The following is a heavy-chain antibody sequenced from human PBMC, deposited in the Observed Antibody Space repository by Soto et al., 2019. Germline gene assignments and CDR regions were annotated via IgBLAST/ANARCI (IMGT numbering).Heavy chain of an antibody. J-gene: IGHJ4*02. Sequence: ASLKVSCKASGYTFTSYDINWGRQATGQGLEWMGWMNPNSGNTGYAQKFQGRVTMTRNTSISTAYMELSSLRSEDTAVYYCARGRRPGVPAAIRTYYFDYWGQGTLVTVSS. CDR3: ARGRRPGVPAAIRTYYFDY. D-gene: IGHD2-2*01. CDR2: MNPNSGNT. CDR1: GYTFTSYD. V-gene: IGHV1-8*01.